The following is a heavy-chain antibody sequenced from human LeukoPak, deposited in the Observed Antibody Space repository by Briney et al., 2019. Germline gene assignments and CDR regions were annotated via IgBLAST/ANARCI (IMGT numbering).Heavy chain of an antibody. V-gene: IGHV3-23*01. D-gene: IGHD6-13*01. CDR3: ATLASGYSSPFDY. CDR2: IRSDGGST. CDR1: GFTFSSYG. J-gene: IGHJ4*02. Sequence: GGSLRLSCAASGFTFSSYGMYWVRQAPGKGLEWVSFIRSDGGSTLYADSVKGRFTISRDNSKNTLYAEMTSLRAEDTAVYYCATLASGYSSPFDYWGQGTLVTVSS.